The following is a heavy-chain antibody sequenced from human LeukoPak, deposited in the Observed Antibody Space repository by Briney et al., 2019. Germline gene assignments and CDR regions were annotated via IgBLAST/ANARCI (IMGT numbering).Heavy chain of an antibody. CDR1: GFTFSSYS. D-gene: IGHD4-23*01. CDR3: AREVTPYY. CDR2: ISSSSGYI. J-gene: IGHJ4*02. V-gene: IGHV3-21*01. Sequence: GGSLRLSCAASGFTFSSYSMNWVRQAPGKGLEWVSSISSSSGYIYYADSVKGRFTISRDNAKNSLYLQMNSLRAEDTAVYYCAREVTPYYWGQGTLVTVSS.